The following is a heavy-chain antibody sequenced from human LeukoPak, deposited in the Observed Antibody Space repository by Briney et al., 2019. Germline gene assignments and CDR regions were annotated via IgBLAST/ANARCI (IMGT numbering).Heavy chain of an antibody. CDR1: GFTFSDYY. J-gene: IGHJ6*03. CDR2: ISSSGSSI. CDR3: ASSVTTYYYYYMDV. Sequence: TGGSLRLSCAASGFTFSDYYMIWIRQAPGKGLEWVSYISSSGSSINYADSVKGRFTISRDNAKNSLYLQMNSLRAEDTAVYYCASSVTTYYYYYMDVWGKGTTVTISS. V-gene: IGHV3-11*01. D-gene: IGHD4-17*01.